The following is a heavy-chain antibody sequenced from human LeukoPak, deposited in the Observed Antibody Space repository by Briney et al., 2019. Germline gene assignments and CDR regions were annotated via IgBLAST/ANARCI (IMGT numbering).Heavy chain of an antibody. CDR1: GYSISSGYY. Sequence: PSETLSLTCTVSGYSISSGYYWGWIRPPPGKGLEWIGSIYHSGSTYYNPSLKSRVTISVDTSKNQFSLKLSSVTAADTAVYYCARVGGYGHVDYWGQGTLVTVSS. CDR3: ARVGGYGHVDY. D-gene: IGHD3-10*01. J-gene: IGHJ4*02. V-gene: IGHV4-38-2*02. CDR2: IYHSGST.